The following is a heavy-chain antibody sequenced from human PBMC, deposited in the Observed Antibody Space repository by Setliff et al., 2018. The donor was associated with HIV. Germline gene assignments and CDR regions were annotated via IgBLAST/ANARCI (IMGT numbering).Heavy chain of an antibody. D-gene: IGHD1-26*01. Sequence: GGSLRLSCAASGFAFGNYCMTWVRQAPGKGLEWVSAIGGSTGSTYYADSVKGRFTISTDNSTNTLYLQMNSLRAGDTAVYYCAKPLTQWGVSPYHYAFGVWGQGTTVTVS. V-gene: IGHV3-23*01. CDR3: AKPLTQWGVSPYHYAFGV. J-gene: IGHJ6*02. CDR1: GFAFGNYC. CDR2: IGGSTGST.